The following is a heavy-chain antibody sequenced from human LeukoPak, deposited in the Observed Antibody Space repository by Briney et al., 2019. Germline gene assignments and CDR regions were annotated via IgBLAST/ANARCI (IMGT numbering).Heavy chain of an antibody. V-gene: IGHV3-21*01. CDR2: ISSSSSYI. CDR1: GFTFSSYS. J-gene: IGHJ4*02. D-gene: IGHD1-26*01. CDR3: ARDRGPFIVGASLY. Sequence: PGGSLRLSCAASGFTFSSYSMNWVRQAPGKGLEWVSSISSSSSYIYYADSVKGRFTISRDNAKNSLYLQMNSLRAEDTVVYYCARDRGPFIVGASLYWGQGTLVTVSS.